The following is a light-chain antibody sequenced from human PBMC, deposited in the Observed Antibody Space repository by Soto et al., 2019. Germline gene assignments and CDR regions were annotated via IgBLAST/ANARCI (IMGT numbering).Light chain of an antibody. J-gene: IGKJ1*01. CDR1: QGISSY. CDR2: KAS. Sequence: DIQMTQSPSSLSASVGDRVTITCRASQGISSYLNWYQQKPGKAPKLLIYKASSLESGVPSRFSGSGSGTEFTLTISSLQPDDFATYYCQQYNSYSWTFGQGTKADNK. V-gene: IGKV1-5*03. CDR3: QQYNSYSWT.